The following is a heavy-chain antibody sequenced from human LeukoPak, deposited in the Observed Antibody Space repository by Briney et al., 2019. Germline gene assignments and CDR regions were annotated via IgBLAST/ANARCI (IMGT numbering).Heavy chain of an antibody. D-gene: IGHD7-27*01. CDR2: INHSGST. CDR1: GGSFSGYY. V-gene: IGHV4-34*01. J-gene: IGHJ2*01. Sequence: PSETLSLTCAVYGGSFSGYYWSWIRQPPGKGLEWIGEINHSGSTNYNPFLKSRVTISVDTSKNQFSLKLSSVAAADTAVYYCARSWGPSYWYFDLWGRGTLVTVSS. CDR3: ARSWGPSYWYFDL.